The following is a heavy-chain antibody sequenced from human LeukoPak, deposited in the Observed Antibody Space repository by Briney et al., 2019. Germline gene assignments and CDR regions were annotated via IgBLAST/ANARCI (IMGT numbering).Heavy chain of an antibody. V-gene: IGHV4-30-4*01. CDR1: GGSISSGDYY. CDR3: AREALRPSRWFDP. CDR2: IYYSGST. Sequence: PSETLSLTCTVSGGSISSGDYYWSWIRQPPGKCLEWIGYIYYSGSTYYNPSLKSRVTISVDTSNNQFSLKLSSVTAADTAVYYCAREALRPSRWFDPWGQGTLVTVSS. D-gene: IGHD4-17*01. J-gene: IGHJ5*02.